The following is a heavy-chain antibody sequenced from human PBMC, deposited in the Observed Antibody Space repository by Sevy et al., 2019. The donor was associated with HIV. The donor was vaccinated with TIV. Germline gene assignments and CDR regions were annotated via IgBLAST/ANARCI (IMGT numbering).Heavy chain of an antibody. V-gene: IGHV3-23*01. D-gene: IGHD2-8*01. J-gene: IGHJ4*02. CDR1: GFTFSKYS. CDR2: LSFGCGEI. CDR3: AREGCIKPYDY. Sequence: GGSLRLSCAASGFTFSKYSMSWVRQPPGKGLEWVSTLSFGCGEINYADSVKGRFNISRDNSKSSVYLQMNNLRPEDTAVYYCAREGCIKPYDYWGQGTLVTVSS.